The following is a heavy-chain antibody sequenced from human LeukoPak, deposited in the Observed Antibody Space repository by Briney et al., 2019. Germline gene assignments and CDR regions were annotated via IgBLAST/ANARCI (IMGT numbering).Heavy chain of an antibody. D-gene: IGHD6-13*01. CDR1: GYTFTGYY. CDR2: INPNSGGT. Sequence: ASVKVSCKASGYTFTGYYMHWVRQAPGQGREWRGRINPNSGGTNYAQKFQGRVTMTRDTSISTAYMKLSRLRSDDTAVYYCARDSSSPLYYYYMDVWGKGTTVTVSS. CDR3: ARDSSSPLYYYYMDV. J-gene: IGHJ6*03. V-gene: IGHV1-2*06.